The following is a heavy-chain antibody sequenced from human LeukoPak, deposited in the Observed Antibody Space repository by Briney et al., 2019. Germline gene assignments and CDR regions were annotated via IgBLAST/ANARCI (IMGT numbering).Heavy chain of an antibody. Sequence: RASETLSLTCAVYGGSFSGDFWSWIRQSPGKGLEWIGEINHGGSTTYNPSLQSRVTMSVDTSTNQISLKMTSVTAADTAIYYCARPGNSVRRGYFDYWGQGTLVTVSS. CDR1: GGSFSGDF. V-gene: IGHV4-34*01. D-gene: IGHD4-23*01. CDR3: ARPGNSVRRGYFDY. J-gene: IGHJ4*02. CDR2: INHGGST.